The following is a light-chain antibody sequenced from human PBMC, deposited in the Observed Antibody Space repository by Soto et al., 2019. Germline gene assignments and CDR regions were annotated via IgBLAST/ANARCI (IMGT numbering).Light chain of an antibody. Sequence: EIVLTQSPATLSLSPGEGATLSCRASQSVGHFLAWYQQIPGQAPRLLIYDASNRATGIPARFSGSGSGTDFTLTTRSVEAEDFGVYYCHQRYNWNTFGQGTKLEIK. CDR3: HQRYNWNT. V-gene: IGKV3-11*01. CDR1: QSVGHF. CDR2: DAS. J-gene: IGKJ2*01.